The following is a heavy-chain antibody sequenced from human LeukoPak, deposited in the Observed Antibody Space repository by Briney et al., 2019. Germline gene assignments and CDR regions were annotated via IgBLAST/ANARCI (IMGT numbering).Heavy chain of an antibody. CDR2: IYSGGST. D-gene: IGHD2-15*01. CDR1: GFTFSDHY. CDR3: VLLGYCSGGSCYDSDY. V-gene: IGHV3-53*01. Sequence: PGGSLRLSCAASGFTFSDHYMDWVRQAPGKGLEWVSVIYSGGSTYYADSVKGRFTISRDNSKNTLYLQMNSLRAEDTAVYYCVLLGYCSGGSCYDSDYWGQGTLVTVSS. J-gene: IGHJ4*02.